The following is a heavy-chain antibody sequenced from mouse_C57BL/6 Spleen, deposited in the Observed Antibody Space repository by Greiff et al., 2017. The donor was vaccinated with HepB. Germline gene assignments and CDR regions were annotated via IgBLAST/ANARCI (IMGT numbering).Heavy chain of an antibody. CDR1: GYTFTSYW. D-gene: IGHD2-4*01. Sequence: QVQLQQPGAELVKPGASVKLSCKASGYTFTSYWMQWVKQRPGQGLEWIGEIDTSDSYTNYNQKFKGKATLTVDTSSSTAYMQLSSLTSEDSAVYYCARKGIYYDYYYAMDYWGQGTSVTVSS. CDR3: ARKGIYYDYYYAMDY. V-gene: IGHV1-50*01. J-gene: IGHJ4*01. CDR2: IDTSDSYT.